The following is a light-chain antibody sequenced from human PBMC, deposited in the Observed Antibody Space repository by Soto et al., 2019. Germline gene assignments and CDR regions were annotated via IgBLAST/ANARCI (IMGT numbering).Light chain of an antibody. V-gene: IGLV2-11*01. J-gene: IGLJ1*01. CDR3: SSYVAPYTYV. CDR2: DVN. Sequence: SGLTQPRSVSGSPGQSVTISCTGTSSDVGAYDFVSWHQHHPGKAPKVIKYDVNKRPSGVPDRFSGSKSGNTASLTISGLQAEDEADYYCSSYVAPYTYVFGPGTKVTVL. CDR1: SSDVGAYDF.